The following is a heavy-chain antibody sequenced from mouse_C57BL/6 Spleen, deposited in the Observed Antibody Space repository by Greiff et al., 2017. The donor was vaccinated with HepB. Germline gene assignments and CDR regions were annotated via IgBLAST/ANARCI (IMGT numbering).Heavy chain of an antibody. CDR2: ISDGGSYT. J-gene: IGHJ4*01. Sequence: EVNVVESGGGLVKPGGSLKLSCAASGFTFSSYAMSWVRQTPEKRLEWVATISDGGSYTYYPDNVKGRFTISRDNAKNNLYLQMSHLQSEDTAMYYCAREGATSAMDYWGQGTSVTVSS. V-gene: IGHV5-4*01. D-gene: IGHD3-1*01. CDR3: AREGATSAMDY. CDR1: GFTFSSYA.